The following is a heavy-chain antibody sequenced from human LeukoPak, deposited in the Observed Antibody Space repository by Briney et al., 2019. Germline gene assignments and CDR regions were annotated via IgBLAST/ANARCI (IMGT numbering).Heavy chain of an antibody. V-gene: IGHV4-59*08. D-gene: IGHD6-19*01. CDR3: ARHYSSGWYTFDY. J-gene: IGHJ4*02. CDR1: GGSISSYY. Sequence: PSETLSLTCTVSGGSISSYYWSWIRQPPGKGLEWIGYIYSSGSTNYNPSLKSRVTISVDTSKNQFSLKLSPVTAADTAVYYCARHYSSGWYTFDYWGQGTLVTVSS. CDR2: IYSSGST.